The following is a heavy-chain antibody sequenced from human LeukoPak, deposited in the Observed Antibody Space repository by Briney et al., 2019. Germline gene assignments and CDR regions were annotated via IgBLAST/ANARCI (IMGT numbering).Heavy chain of an antibody. Sequence: GRSLRLSCAASGFTFNAYSMHWVSQAPGKGLEWVALISYDGTNKYYADSVNGRFTISRDNAKNSLFLQMDSPRADDTAVYYCARGEVATTYYYGMDVWGQGTTVTVSS. V-gene: IGHV3-30-3*01. J-gene: IGHJ6*02. CDR2: ISYDGTNK. CDR3: ARGEVATTYYYGMDV. D-gene: IGHD5-12*01. CDR1: GFTFNAYS.